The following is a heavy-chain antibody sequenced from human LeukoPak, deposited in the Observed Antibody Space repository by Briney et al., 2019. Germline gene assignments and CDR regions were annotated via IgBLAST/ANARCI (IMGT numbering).Heavy chain of an antibody. Sequence: GGSLRLSCAVSGFTFSSYAMSWVRQAPGKGLEWVSAISGSGGSTYYADSVKGRFTISRDNSKNTLYLQMNSLRAEDTAVYYCAKTKEARPAAMRTTRLNWFDPWGQGTLVTVSS. CDR1: GFTFSSYA. V-gene: IGHV3-23*01. D-gene: IGHD2-2*01. CDR2: ISGSGGST. J-gene: IGHJ5*02. CDR3: AKTKEARPAAMRTTRLNWFDP.